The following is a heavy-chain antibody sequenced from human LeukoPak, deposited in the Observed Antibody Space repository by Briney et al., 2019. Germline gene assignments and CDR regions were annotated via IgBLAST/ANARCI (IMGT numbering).Heavy chain of an antibody. V-gene: IGHV3-23*01. CDR3: ATEGVLLWFGELSTSYFDY. D-gene: IGHD3-10*01. Sequence: GGSLRLSCAASGFTFSSYARSWVRQAPGKGLEWVSAISGSGGSTYYAYSVKGRLTISRDNSKNTLYLQMNSLRADDTAVYYCATEGVLLWFGELSTSYFDYWGQGTLVTVSS. CDR2: ISGSGGST. J-gene: IGHJ4*02. CDR1: GFTFSSYA.